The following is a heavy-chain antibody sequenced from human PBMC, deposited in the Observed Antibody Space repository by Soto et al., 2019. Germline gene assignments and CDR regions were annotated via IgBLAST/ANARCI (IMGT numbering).Heavy chain of an antibody. D-gene: IGHD5-12*01. Sequence: QVQLVQSGAEVKKPGASVKVSCKASGYTFNTYGISWVRQAPGQGLEWMGWISTKNGNTNYEQKLQGRVSMTTDTSTSTAYIELRSLTSDDTAVYYCARGGLTEVATFGYWGQGTLVTVSS. CDR2: ISTKNGNT. V-gene: IGHV1-18*04. CDR1: GYTFNTYG. J-gene: IGHJ4*02. CDR3: ARGGLTEVATFGY.